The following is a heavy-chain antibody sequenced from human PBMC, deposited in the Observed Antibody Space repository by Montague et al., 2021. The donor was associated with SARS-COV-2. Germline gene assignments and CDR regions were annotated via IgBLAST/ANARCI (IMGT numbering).Heavy chain of an antibody. CDR2: IYYSGST. CDR3: ARGPRKVVTAILYNWFDP. J-gene: IGHJ5*02. D-gene: IGHD2-21*02. Sequence: SETLSLTCTVSGGSISSSSYYWGWIRQPPGKGLEWIGSIYYSGSTYYNPSLKSRVTISVDTPKNQFSLKLSSVTAADTAVYYCARGPRKVVTAILYNWFDPWGQGTLVTVSS. V-gene: IGHV4-39*07. CDR1: GGSISSSSYY.